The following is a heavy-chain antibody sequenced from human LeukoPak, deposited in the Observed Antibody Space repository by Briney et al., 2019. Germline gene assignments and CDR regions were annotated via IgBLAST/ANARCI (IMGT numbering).Heavy chain of an antibody. CDR1: GYIFTGNY. D-gene: IGHD5-12*01. Sequence: ASVTVSCKASGYIFTGNYLHWVRQAPGQGLEWMGWINPNTGGAVYAQRFQDRVTMTSDTSISTAYMELTRLRSDDTAIYYCAREAGYSGFDTERYFDYWGRGTLVIVSS. J-gene: IGHJ4*02. CDR2: INPNTGGA. CDR3: AREAGYSGFDTERYFDY. V-gene: IGHV1-2*02.